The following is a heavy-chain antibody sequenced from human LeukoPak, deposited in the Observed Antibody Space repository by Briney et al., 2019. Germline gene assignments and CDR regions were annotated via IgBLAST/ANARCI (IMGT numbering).Heavy chain of an antibody. CDR2: ISYEGSNK. Sequence: PGRSLRLSCAASGFTFSSHGMHWVRQAPGKGLEWVAVISYEGSNKYYADSVKGRFTICRDNSKNTLYLQTNSLRAEDTALYYCSKDYLDGNEILTGFVLDYWLQGTLVSVSS. D-gene: IGHD3-9*01. V-gene: IGHV3-30*18. J-gene: IGHJ4*02. CDR3: SKDYLDGNEILTGFVLDY. CDR1: GFTFSSHG.